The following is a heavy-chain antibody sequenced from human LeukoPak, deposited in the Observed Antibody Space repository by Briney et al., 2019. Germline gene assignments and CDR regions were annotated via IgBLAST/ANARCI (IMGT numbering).Heavy chain of an antibody. J-gene: IGHJ1*01. CDR1: GFTFSNYA. CDR2: ISFDGDNK. Sequence: PGGSLRLSCATSGFTFSNYAIHWVRQAPGKGLEWVADISFDGDNKYYADSVRGRFMISRDNSKNTVYLQMNSLTIEDTAVYYCAREPSGNFGQLVSSAEYFQHWGQGTRVTVS. CDR3: AREPSGNFGQLVSSAEYFQH. V-gene: IGHV3-30-3*01. D-gene: IGHD5/OR15-5a*01.